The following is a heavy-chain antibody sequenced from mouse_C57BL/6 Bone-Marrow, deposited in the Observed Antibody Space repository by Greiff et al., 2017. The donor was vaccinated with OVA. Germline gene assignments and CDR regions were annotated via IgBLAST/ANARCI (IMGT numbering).Heavy chain of an antibody. CDR1: GFTFSDYY. Sequence: EVHLVESGGGLVQPGGSLKLSCAASGFTFSDYYMYWVRQTPEKRLEWVAYISNGGGSTYYPDTVKGRFTISRDNAKNTLYLQMSRLKSEDTAMYYCARGWFGAMDYWGQGTSVTVSS. D-gene: IGHD1-1*02. J-gene: IGHJ4*01. CDR3: ARGWFGAMDY. V-gene: IGHV5-12*01. CDR2: ISNGGGST.